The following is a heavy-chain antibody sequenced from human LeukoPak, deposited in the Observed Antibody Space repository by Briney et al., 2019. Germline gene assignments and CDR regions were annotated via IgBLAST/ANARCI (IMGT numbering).Heavy chain of an antibody. D-gene: IGHD5-12*01. V-gene: IGHV3-21*06. CDR3: ARVRVATDH. CDR1: GFTFSTNA. CDR2: ISFGSDYM. Sequence: GGSLRLSCITSGFTFSTNAIDWVRQAPGKGLQWVAAISFGSDYMYYADSVKGRFTISRDNAKNSVYLQMNSLRAEDTAVYYCARVRVATDHWGQGTLVTVSS. J-gene: IGHJ4*02.